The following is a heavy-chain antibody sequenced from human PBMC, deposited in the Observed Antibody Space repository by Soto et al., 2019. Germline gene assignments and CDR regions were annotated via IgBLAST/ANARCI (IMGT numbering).Heavy chain of an antibody. D-gene: IGHD3-9*01. CDR1: GGSISSSNW. Sequence: PSETLSLTCAVSGGSISSSNWWSWVRQPPGKGLEWIGEIYHSGSTNYNPSLKSRVTISVVKSKNHFSLKLSSVTAADTAVYYCASHYDILTGYWAHWGQGTPVTVSS. J-gene: IGHJ4*02. CDR3: ASHYDILTGYWAH. CDR2: IYHSGST. V-gene: IGHV4-4*02.